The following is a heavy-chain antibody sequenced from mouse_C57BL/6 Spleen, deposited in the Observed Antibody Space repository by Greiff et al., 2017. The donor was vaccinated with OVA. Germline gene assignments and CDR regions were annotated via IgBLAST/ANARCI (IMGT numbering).Heavy chain of an antibody. CDR2: INPNNGGT. CDR1: GYTFTDYN. D-gene: IGHD1-1*01. J-gene: IGHJ2*01. V-gene: IGHV1-22*01. Sequence: EVQLQESGPELVKPGASVKMSCKASGYTFTDYNMHWVKQSHGKSLEWIGYINPNNGGTSYNQKFKGKATLTVNKSSSTAYMELRSLTSEDSAVYYCARFITVVFDYWGQGTTLTVSS. CDR3: ARFITVVFDY.